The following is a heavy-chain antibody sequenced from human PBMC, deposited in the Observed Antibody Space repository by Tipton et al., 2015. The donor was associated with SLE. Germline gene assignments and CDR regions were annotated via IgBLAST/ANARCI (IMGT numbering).Heavy chain of an antibody. Sequence: GSLRLSCAASGFTFSSYSMNWVRQAPGKGLEWVSSISSSSSYIYYADSVKGRFTISRDNAKNSLYLQMNSLRAEDTAVYYCARDLSGSWYDYYYYMDVWGKGTTVTVSS. V-gene: IGHV3-21*01. CDR2: ISSSSSYI. CDR1: GFTFSSYS. D-gene: IGHD6-13*01. J-gene: IGHJ6*03. CDR3: ARDLSGSWYDYYYYMDV.